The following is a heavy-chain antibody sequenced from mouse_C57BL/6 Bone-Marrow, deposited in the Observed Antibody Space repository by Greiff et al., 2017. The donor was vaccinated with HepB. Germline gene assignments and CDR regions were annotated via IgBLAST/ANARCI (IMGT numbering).Heavy chain of an antibody. CDR2: ISSGSSTI. V-gene: IGHV5-17*01. J-gene: IGHJ1*03. Sequence: EVQLVESGGGLVKPGGSLKLSCAASGFTFSDYGMHWVRQAPEKGLEWVAYISSGSSTIYYADTVKGRFTISRDNAKNTLFLQMTSLRSEDTAMYYCARRDYYYGSDWYFDVWGTGTTVTVSS. CDR1: GFTFSDYG. D-gene: IGHD1-1*01. CDR3: ARRDYYYGSDWYFDV.